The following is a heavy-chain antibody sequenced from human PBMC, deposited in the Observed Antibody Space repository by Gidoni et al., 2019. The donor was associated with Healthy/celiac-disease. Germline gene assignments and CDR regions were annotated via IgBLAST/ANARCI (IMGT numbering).Heavy chain of an antibody. V-gene: IGHV3-30*18. CDR3: AKDRYFRGDYEGAFDI. J-gene: IGHJ3*02. Sequence: QVQLVESGGGVVQPGRSLRLSCAASGFTFSSYGMHWVRQAPGKGLEWVAVISYDGSNKYYADSVKGRFTISRDNSKNTLYLQMNSLRAEDTAVYYCAKDRYFRGDYEGAFDIWGQGTMVTVSS. CDR1: GFTFSSYG. CDR2: ISYDGSNK. D-gene: IGHD4-17*01.